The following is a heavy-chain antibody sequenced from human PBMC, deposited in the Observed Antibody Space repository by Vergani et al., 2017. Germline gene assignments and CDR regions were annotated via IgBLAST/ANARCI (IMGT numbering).Heavy chain of an antibody. CDR1: GDSFTNYV. D-gene: IGHD6-19*01. CDR3: AKENERSGYFDS. J-gene: IGHJ4*02. Sequence: QVQLVQSGAEVKKPGSSVKVSCKASGDSFTNYVMSWVRQTPGQGLEWMGGIMPMFGTPNYAQKFLGRVTITADESTSTAYLELNSLTLEDTAVYYCAKENERSGYFDSWGQGSLVTVSS. CDR2: IMPMFGTP. V-gene: IGHV1-69*12.